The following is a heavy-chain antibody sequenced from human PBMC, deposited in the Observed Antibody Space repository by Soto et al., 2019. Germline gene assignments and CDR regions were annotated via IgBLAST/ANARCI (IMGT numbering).Heavy chain of an antibody. V-gene: IGHV3-30-3*01. CDR2: ISYDGSNK. Sequence: PGGSLRLSCVASGFTFSNYAMKWVRQAPGKGLEWVAVISYDGSNKYYADSVKGRITISRDNSRNTLYLQMNNLRAEDTAMYYCARDLGNNYGSFAYWGQGTLVTV. CDR1: GFTFSNYA. CDR3: ARDLGNNYGSFAY. J-gene: IGHJ4*02. D-gene: IGHD4-17*01.